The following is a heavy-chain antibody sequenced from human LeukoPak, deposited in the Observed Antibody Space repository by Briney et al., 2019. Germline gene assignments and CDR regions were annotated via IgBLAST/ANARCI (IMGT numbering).Heavy chain of an antibody. J-gene: IGHJ4*02. Sequence: GGSLRLSCAASGFTFTDFYMSWIRQAPGKGLEWVSYISSSGTTIYYADSVMGRFTISRDNAKNSLYLQMNSLRDEDTAVYYCARRVYYDFWSGYYPYYFDYWGQGTLVTVSS. CDR1: GFTFTDFY. CDR3: ARRVYYDFWSGYYPYYFDY. V-gene: IGHV3-11*04. D-gene: IGHD3-3*01. CDR2: ISSSGTTI.